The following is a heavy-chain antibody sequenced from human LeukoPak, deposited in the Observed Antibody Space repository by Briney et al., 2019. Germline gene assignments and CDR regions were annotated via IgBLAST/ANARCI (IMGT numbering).Heavy chain of an antibody. V-gene: IGHV4-38-2*01. CDR2: IYHSGST. Sequence: SSETLSLTCAVSGYSISSGYYWGWIRQPPGKGLEWIGSIYHSGSTYYNPSLKSRVTISVDTSKNRFSLKVSSVTAADTAVYYCANYYDLWSGPRDWGQGTLVTVSS. J-gene: IGHJ4*02. CDR1: GYSISSGYY. D-gene: IGHD3-3*01. CDR3: ANYYDLWSGPRD.